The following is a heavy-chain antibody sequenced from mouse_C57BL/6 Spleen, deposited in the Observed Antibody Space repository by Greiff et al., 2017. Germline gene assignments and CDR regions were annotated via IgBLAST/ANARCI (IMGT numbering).Heavy chain of an antibody. CDR3: ARHYDYGNYFGY. CDR1: GFTFSSYT. CDR2: ISGGGGNT. Sequence: DVKLVESGGGLVKPGGSLKLSCAASGFTFSSYTMSWVRQTPEKRLEWVATISGGGGNTYYPDSVKGRFTISRDNAEHTLYLQMSSLRSEDTALYYCARHYDYGNYFGYWGQSTTLTVSS. D-gene: IGHD2-4*01. V-gene: IGHV5-9*01. J-gene: IGHJ2*01.